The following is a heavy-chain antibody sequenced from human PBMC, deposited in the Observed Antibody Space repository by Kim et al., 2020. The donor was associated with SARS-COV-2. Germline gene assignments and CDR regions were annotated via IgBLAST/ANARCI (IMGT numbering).Heavy chain of an antibody. CDR3: ARDSSSSRSRYGMDV. D-gene: IGHD6-6*01. CDR1: GGSISSYY. V-gene: IGHV4-59*13. CDR2: IYYSGST. J-gene: IGHJ6*02. Sequence: SETLSLTCTVSGGSISSYYWSWIREPPGKGLEWIGYIYYSGSTNYNPSLKSRVTISVDTSKNQFSLKLSSVTAADTAVYYCARDSSSSRSRYGMDVWGQGTTVTVSS.